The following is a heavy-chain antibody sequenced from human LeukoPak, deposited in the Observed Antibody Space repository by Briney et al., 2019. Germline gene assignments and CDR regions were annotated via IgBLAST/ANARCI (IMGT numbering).Heavy chain of an antibody. V-gene: IGHV1-3*01. CDR1: GYTFTSYA. CDR3: ARGVAAAASFLGY. D-gene: IGHD2-15*01. J-gene: IGHJ4*02. Sequence: ASVKVSCKASGYTFTSYAMHWVRQAPGQRLEWMGWINAGNGNTKYSQKFQGRVTITRDTSANTAYMKLSSLRSEDSAVYYCARGVAAAASFLGYWGQGTLVTVSS. CDR2: INAGNGNT.